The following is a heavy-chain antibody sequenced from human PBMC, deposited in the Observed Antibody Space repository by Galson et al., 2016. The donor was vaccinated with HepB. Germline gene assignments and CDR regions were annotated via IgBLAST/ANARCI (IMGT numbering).Heavy chain of an antibody. CDR3: AKDTRSGFDSRWFDP. Sequence: SLRLSCAASGFTFSNYAMSWVRQAPGKGLEWVSAISGSGGSPYYADSVKGRFTISRDNSKNTLYLQMNSLRVEDTALYNCAKDTRSGFDSRWFDPWGQGTLVTVSS. D-gene: IGHD3-3*01. J-gene: IGHJ5*02. V-gene: IGHV3-23*01. CDR2: ISGSGGSP. CDR1: GFTFSNYA.